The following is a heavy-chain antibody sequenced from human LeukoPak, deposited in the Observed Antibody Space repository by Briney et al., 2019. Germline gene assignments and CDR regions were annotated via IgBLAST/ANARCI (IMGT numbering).Heavy chain of an antibody. Sequence: GGSLRLSCAASGFTFSSYGMHWVRQAPGKGLEWVAFIRYDGSNKYYADSVKGRFTISRDNSKNTLYLQMNSLRAEDTAVYYCAKDRRFYSSGYGGPYYFDYWGQGTLVTVSS. CDR3: AKDRRFYSSGYGGPYYFDY. CDR1: GFTFSSYG. J-gene: IGHJ4*02. V-gene: IGHV3-30*02. CDR2: IRYDGSNK. D-gene: IGHD3-22*01.